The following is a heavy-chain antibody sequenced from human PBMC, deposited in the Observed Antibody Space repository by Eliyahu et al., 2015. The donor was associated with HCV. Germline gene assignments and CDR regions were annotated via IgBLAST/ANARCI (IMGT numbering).Heavy chain of an antibody. J-gene: IGHJ5*02. D-gene: IGHD6-19*01. CDR2: IHYSGST. V-gene: IGHV4-59*01. Sequence: QVQLQESGPGLVKPSETLSLTCTVSGGSIXTYYWSWIRQPPGKGLEGIGYIHYSGSTNYNPSLKSRVTISLDTSKNQFSLNLTSVTAADTAVYYCASGGGGIAVAGTGGWFDPWGQGTLVTVSS. CDR1: GGSIXTYY. CDR3: ASGGGGIAVAGTGGWFDP.